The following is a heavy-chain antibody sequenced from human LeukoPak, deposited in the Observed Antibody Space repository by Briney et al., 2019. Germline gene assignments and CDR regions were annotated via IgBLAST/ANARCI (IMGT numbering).Heavy chain of an antibody. CDR1: GGTFSSYA. Sequence: ASVKVSCKASGGTFSSYAISWVRQAPGQGLEWMGGIIPIFGAANYAQRFQGRVTITADESTSTAYMELSSLRSEDTAVYYCARDERDYGSGSSFDAFDIWGQGTMVTVSS. CDR3: ARDERDYGSGSSFDAFDI. D-gene: IGHD3-10*01. CDR2: IIPIFGAA. J-gene: IGHJ3*02. V-gene: IGHV1-69*01.